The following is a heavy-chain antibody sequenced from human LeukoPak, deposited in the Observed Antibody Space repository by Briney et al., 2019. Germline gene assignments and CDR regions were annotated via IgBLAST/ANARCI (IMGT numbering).Heavy chain of an antibody. D-gene: IGHD6-19*01. CDR2: IYTSGST. Sequence: SETLSLTCTVSGGSISSYYWSWIRRPPGKGLEWIGYIYTSGSTNYNPSLKSRVTISVDTSKNQFSLKLSSVTAADTAVYYCARSAEEAGPVDFDLWGRGTLVTVSS. V-gene: IGHV4-4*09. CDR1: GGSISSYY. CDR3: ARSAEEAGPVDFDL. J-gene: IGHJ2*01.